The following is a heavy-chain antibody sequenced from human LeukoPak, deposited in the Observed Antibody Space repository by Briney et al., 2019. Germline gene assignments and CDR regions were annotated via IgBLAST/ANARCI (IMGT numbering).Heavy chain of an antibody. J-gene: IGHJ4*02. Sequence: GESLKISCKGSGYSFTNYWIGWVRQMPGKGPEWMGTIYPGDSDTRYSPSFQGQVTISVDKSISTAYLQWSSLKASDSAMYYCARRGEGKHLDYWGQGTLVTVSS. D-gene: IGHD3-10*01. CDR1: GYSFTNYW. CDR3: ARRGEGKHLDY. V-gene: IGHV5-51*01. CDR2: IYPGDSDT.